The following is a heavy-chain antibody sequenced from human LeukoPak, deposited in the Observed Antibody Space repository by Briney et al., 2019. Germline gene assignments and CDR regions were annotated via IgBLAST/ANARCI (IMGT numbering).Heavy chain of an antibody. J-gene: IGHJ4*02. CDR3: ARSARGYSRDY. CDR2: ISTGGNTV. Sequence: GGSLRLSCAASGFTFSDSEMNWVRQAPGKGLEWVSYISTGGNTVYYADSVKGRFTISRDNAKNSLYLQVNSLRAEDTAVYYCARSARGYSRDYWGQGTLSPSPQ. CDR1: GFTFSDSE. D-gene: IGHD2-21*01. V-gene: IGHV3-48*03.